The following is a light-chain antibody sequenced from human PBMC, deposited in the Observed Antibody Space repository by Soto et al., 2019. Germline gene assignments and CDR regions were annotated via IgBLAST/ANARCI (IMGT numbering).Light chain of an antibody. CDR3: QHYYSYPWT. CDR2: AAS. J-gene: IGKJ1*01. Sequence: IRMNLSPSSLSASTRDRVTITCRASQGISSYLAWYQQKPGKAPKLLIYAASTLQSGVPSRFSGSGSGTDFTLTISCLQSEDFATYYCQHYYSYPWTFGQGTKV. V-gene: IGKV1-8*01. CDR1: QGISSY.